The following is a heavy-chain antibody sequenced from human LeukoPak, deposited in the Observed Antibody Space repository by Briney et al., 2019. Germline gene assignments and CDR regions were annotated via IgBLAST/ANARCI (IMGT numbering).Heavy chain of an antibody. V-gene: IGHV1-18*01. J-gene: IGHJ3*02. D-gene: IGHD3-22*01. CDR3: ASVSGDMGERTYYYDSSGYHDAFDI. CDR1: GYTFTSYG. CDR2: ISAYNGNT. Sequence: EASVKVSCKASGYTFTSYGLSWVRQAPGQGLEWMGWISAYNGNTNYAQKLQGRVTMTTDTSTSTAYMELRSLRSDDTAVYYCASVSGDMGERTYYYDSSGYHDAFDIWGQGTMVTVSS.